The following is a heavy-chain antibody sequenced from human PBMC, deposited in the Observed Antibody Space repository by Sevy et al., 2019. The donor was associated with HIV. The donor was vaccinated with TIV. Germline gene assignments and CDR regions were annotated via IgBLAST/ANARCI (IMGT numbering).Heavy chain of an antibody. Sequence: GESLKISCKGSGYSFTNYWIGWVRQMPGKGLEWMGIIYLADSDTRYSPSFLGQVTISADKSISTAYLHWSSLMASDTAMSCCARLDSLDRRGGAIDYWGQGTLVTVSS. J-gene: IGHJ4*02. D-gene: IGHD1-1*01. CDR3: ARLDSLDRRGGAIDY. V-gene: IGHV5-51*01. CDR2: IYLADSDT. CDR1: GYSFTNYW.